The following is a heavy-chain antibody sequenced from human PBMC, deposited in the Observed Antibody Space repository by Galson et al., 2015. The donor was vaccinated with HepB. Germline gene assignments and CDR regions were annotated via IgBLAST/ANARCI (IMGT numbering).Heavy chain of an antibody. CDR1: GSTFSDYY. CDR3: ARVADADYGDHSHFDY. CDR2: ISSSSIYT. J-gene: IGHJ4*02. Sequence: SLRLSCAASGSTFSDYYMSWIRQAPGKGLEWVSYISSSSIYTNYADSVKGRFTISRDNAKKSLYLQINSLRAEDTAVYYCARVADADYGDHSHFDYWGQGTLVTVSS. D-gene: IGHD4-17*01. V-gene: IGHV3-11*06.